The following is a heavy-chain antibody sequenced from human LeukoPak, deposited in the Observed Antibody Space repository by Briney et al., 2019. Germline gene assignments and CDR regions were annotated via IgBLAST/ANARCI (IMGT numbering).Heavy chain of an antibody. D-gene: IGHD2-21*02. J-gene: IGHJ6*02. Sequence: ASVKVSCKASGYTFTNYYMHWVRQAPGQGLEWMGRINHSGGSANYAQKFQGRVTITADESTSTAYMELSSLRSEDTAVYYCARAGPYRGGDCYSAPYYYGMDVWGQGTTVTVSS. CDR2: INHSGGSA. CDR1: GYTFTNYY. V-gene: IGHV1-46*01. CDR3: ARAGPYRGGDCYSAPYYYGMDV.